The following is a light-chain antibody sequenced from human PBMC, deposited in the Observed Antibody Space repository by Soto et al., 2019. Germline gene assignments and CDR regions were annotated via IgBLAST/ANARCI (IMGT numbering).Light chain of an antibody. V-gene: IGKV3-11*01. CDR2: DGS. J-gene: IGKJ3*01. CDR1: QSVSGY. Sequence: EIVLTQSPATLSLSPGERATLSCRASQSVSGYLALYQQKPGQAPRLLIYDGSHRAAGIPSRFSGSGSGTDFTLTISGLEPEDLAIDYVPQRINWLISFGPGTKVESK. CDR3: PQRINWLIS.